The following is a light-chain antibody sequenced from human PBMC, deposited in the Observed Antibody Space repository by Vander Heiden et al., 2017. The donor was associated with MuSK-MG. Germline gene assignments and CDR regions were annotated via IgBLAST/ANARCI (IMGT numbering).Light chain of an antibody. V-gene: IGLV3-1*01. Sequence: QPPSVSVSPGQTASIPCSGDNLGDKYACWYQQKPGQSPVLVIYQDSKRPSGIPERFSGSNSGNTATLTISGTQAMDEADYYCQAWDSSTVVFGGGTKLTVL. CDR2: QDS. CDR3: QAWDSSTVV. CDR1: NLGDKY. J-gene: IGLJ2*01.